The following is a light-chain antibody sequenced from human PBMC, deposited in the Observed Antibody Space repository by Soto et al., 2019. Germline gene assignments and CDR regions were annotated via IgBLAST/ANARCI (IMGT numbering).Light chain of an antibody. V-gene: IGKV2-30*01. CDR2: KVS. J-gene: IGKJ1*01. CDR1: QSLVSSDGNTY. Sequence: DVVMTQSPLSLPVTLGQPASIACRSSQSLVSSDGNTYLNWFQQRPGQSPRRLIYKVSNRDSGVPERFSGSGSGTDFTLKISRVEAEDVGLYYCMQPAHWPWTFGQGTRVEIK. CDR3: MQPAHWPWT.